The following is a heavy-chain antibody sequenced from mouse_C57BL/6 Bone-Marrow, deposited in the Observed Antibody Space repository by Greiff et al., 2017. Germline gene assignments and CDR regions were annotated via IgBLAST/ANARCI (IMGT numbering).Heavy chain of an antibody. CDR1: GFSLTSYG. CDR2: IWGDGST. CDR3: AKVRGDYEAWFAY. D-gene: IGHD2-4*01. J-gene: IGHJ3*01. V-gene: IGHV2-3*01. Sequence: VMLVESGPGLVAPSQSLSITCTVSGFSLTSYGVSWVRQPPGKGLEWLGVIWGDGSTNYYSALISRLSISKDNSKSQVSLKLNSLQTYDTATYYCAKVRGDYEAWFAYWGQGTLVTVSA.